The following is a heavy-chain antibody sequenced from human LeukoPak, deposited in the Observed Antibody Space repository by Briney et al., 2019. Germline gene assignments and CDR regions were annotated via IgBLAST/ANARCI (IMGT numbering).Heavy chain of an antibody. CDR3: AKGARGDTVTSIVGLNWFDP. J-gene: IGHJ5*02. CDR2: ISGSGDRT. D-gene: IGHD4-17*01. CDR1: GFTFSSYA. Sequence: GGSLRLSCAASGFTFSSYAMSWVRQAPGKGLEWVSGISGSGDRTHDADSVKGRFTISRDNSKNTVYLQMNSLRADDTAVYYCAKGARGDTVTSIVGLNWFDPWGQGTLVTVSS. V-gene: IGHV3-23*01.